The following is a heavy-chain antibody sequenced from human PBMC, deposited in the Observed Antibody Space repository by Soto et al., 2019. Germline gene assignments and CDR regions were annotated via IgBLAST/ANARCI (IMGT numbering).Heavy chain of an antibody. D-gene: IGHD3-3*01. J-gene: IGHJ6*03. CDR1: GYTFTSYD. Sequence: ASVKVSCKASGYTFTSYDINWVRQATGQGLEWMGWMNPNSGNTGYAQKFQGRVTMTRNTSISTAYMELSSLRSEDTAVYYCARRRVVLRFSYYYYMDVWGKGTTVTVSS. CDR3: ARRRVVLRFSYYYYMDV. CDR2: MNPNSGNT. V-gene: IGHV1-8*01.